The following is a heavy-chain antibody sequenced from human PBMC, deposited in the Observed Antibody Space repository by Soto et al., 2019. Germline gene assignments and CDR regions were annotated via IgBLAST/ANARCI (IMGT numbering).Heavy chain of an antibody. Sequence: GGSLRLSCAASGFTFSSYHMNWVRQAPGKGLEWASSLTPDSLYIYYADSVKGRFTISRDNARNSLYLQMNSLRAEDTAVYYCARAACSSTTCYLRSAYMDVWGKGTTVTVSS. J-gene: IGHJ6*03. CDR2: LTPDSLYI. CDR1: GFTFSSYH. V-gene: IGHV3-21*01. CDR3: ARAACSSTTCYLRSAYMDV. D-gene: IGHD2-2*01.